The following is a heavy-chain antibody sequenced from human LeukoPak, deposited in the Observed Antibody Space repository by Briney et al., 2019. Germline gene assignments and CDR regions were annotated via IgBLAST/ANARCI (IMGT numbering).Heavy chain of an antibody. CDR2: IYYSGST. CDR1: GGSVSSGSYY. J-gene: IGHJ4*02. CDR3: ARVIVDTAMVIDY. Sequence: SETLSLTCTVSGGSVSSGSYYWSWIRQPPGKGLEWIGYIYYSGSTNYNPSLKSRVTISVDTSKNQFSLKLSSVTAADTAVYYCARVIVDTAMVIDYWGQGTLATVSS. D-gene: IGHD5-18*01. V-gene: IGHV4-61*01.